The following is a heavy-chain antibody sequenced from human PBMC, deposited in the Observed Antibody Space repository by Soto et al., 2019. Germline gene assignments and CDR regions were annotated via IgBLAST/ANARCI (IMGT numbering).Heavy chain of an antibody. CDR1: GDSVSSNSAA. CDR3: ARDLIVVVPAAFNWFDP. J-gene: IGHJ5*02. D-gene: IGHD2-2*01. V-gene: IGHV6-1*01. CDR2: TYYRSKWYN. Sequence: PSQTLSLTCAISGDSVSSNSAAWNWIRQSPSRGLEWLGRTYYRSKWYNDYAVSVKSRITINPDTSKNKFSLQLNSVTPEDTAVYYCARDLIVVVPAAFNWFDPWGRGTLVTVSS.